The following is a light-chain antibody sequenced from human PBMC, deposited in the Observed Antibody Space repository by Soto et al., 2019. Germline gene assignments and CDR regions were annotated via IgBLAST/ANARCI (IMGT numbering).Light chain of an antibody. CDR1: QSVSSSY. V-gene: IGKV3-20*01. CDR2: GAS. CDR3: KQYKT. J-gene: IGKJ1*01. Sequence: EIRLTQSPCTLSVSPGERATLSCRASQSVSSSYLAWYQQKPGQAPRLLIYGASNRAPGIPDRFSGSGYGTEFTRTISTLEPEASAVYHCKQYKTFGQGTKVDIK.